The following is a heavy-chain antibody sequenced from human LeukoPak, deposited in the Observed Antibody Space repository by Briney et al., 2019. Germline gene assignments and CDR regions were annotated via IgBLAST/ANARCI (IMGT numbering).Heavy chain of an antibody. V-gene: IGHV4-34*01. J-gene: IGHJ4*02. CDR1: GGSFSGYY. CDR2: INHSGST. D-gene: IGHD2-15*01. Sequence: SETLSLTCAVYGGSFSGYYWSWIRQPPGKGLEWIGEINHSGSTNYNPSLKSRVTMSVDTSKNQFSLKLSSVTAADTAVYYGARGTAAAAFDYWGQGTLVTVSS. CDR3: ARGTAAAAFDY.